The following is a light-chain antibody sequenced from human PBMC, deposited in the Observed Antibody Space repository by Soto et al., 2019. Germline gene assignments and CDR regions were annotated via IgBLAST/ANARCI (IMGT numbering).Light chain of an antibody. CDR2: GAS. Sequence: EIVLTQSPATLSLSPGESATLSCSASQSMSSSYLAWYQQKPGQAPRLVIYGASSRATGIPDRFSGSGSGTEFTITNTSLEPEEFALYYGQQYGRSPLITFGPGTQVEIK. CDR3: QQYGRSPLIT. CDR1: QSMSSSY. J-gene: IGKJ3*01. V-gene: IGKV3-20*01.